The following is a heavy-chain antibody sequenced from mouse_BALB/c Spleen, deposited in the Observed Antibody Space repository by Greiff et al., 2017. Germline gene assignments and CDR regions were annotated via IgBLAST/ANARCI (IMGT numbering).Heavy chain of an antibody. D-gene: IGHD2-14*01. V-gene: IGHV1S81*02. Sequence: QFQLQQPGAELVKPGASVKLSCKASGYTFTSSWMHWVKQRPGQGLEWIGEINPSKGRTNYNEKFKSKATLTVDKSSSTAYMQLSSLSSEDSAVYYCAREGVRRGFAYWGQVPLVTVSA. J-gene: IGHJ3*01. CDR2: INPSKGRT. CDR1: GYTFTSSW. CDR3: AREGVRRGFAY.